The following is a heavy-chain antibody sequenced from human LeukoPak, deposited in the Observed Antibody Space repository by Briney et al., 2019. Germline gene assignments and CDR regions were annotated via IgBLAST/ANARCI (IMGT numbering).Heavy chain of an antibody. J-gene: IGHJ4*02. CDR2: IYSGGNT. D-gene: IGHD1-14*01. CDR3: ARDPYRGAPDYLDY. CDR1: GFTVSSNY. V-gene: IGHV3-66*01. Sequence: PGGSLRLSCAASGFTVSSNYMSWVRQAPGKGLEWVSVIYSGGNTYYADSVKGRFSISRDNSKDTMSLEMNSLRAEDTAVYYCARDPYRGAPDYLDYWGQGTLVTVSS.